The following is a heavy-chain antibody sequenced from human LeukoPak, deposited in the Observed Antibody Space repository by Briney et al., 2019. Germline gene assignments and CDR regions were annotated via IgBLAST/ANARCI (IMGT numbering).Heavy chain of an antibody. Sequence: SETLSLTCSVSGGSITSGTYYWSWIRQTAGKGLEWIGRIYTSGSTNYNPSLKSRVTISVDTSKSQFSLKLSSVTAADTAVYYCASGYSSGYNWFDPWGQGTLVTVSS. CDR1: GGSITSGTYY. V-gene: IGHV4-61*02. CDR3: ASGYSSGYNWFDP. CDR2: IYTSGST. D-gene: IGHD6-19*01. J-gene: IGHJ5*02.